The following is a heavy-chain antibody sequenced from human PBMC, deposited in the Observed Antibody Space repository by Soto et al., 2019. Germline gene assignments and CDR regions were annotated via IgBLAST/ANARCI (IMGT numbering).Heavy chain of an antibody. CDR3: AREVTVASYSFDF. CDR2: IIPIFNSA. D-gene: IGHD5-12*01. Sequence: QVQLVQSGAEVKRPGSSVKVSCKASGGTFNNYALSWVRQAPGQGLEWMGGIIPIFNSAHYAQKFQGRVTITADDSTSTAYMELRSLRPDDTAVYYGAREVTVASYSFDFWGQGTLVTVSS. J-gene: IGHJ4*02. V-gene: IGHV1-69*01. CDR1: GGTFNNYA.